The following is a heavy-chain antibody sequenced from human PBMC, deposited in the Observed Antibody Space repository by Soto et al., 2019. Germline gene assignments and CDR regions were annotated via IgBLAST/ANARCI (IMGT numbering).Heavy chain of an antibody. CDR1: GFTFSNAW. J-gene: IGHJ4*02. V-gene: IGHV3-15*07. D-gene: IGHD5-18*01. Sequence: PGGSLRLSCAASGFTFSNAWMNWVRQAPGKGLEWVGRIKSKTDGGTTDYAAPVKGRFTISRDDSKNTLYLQMNSLKTEDTAVYYCTTDRGYSYGFVDYWGQGTLVTVSS. CDR3: TTDRGYSYGFVDY. CDR2: IKSKTDGGTT.